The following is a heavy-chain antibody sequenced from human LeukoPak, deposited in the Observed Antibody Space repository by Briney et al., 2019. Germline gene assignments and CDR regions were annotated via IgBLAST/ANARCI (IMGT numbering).Heavy chain of an antibody. CDR3: ARAGYCSSTSCYVGYYFDY. CDR1: GYTFTSYG. Sequence: ASVKVSCKASGYTFTSYGISWVRQAPGQGLEWMGWISAYNGNTNYAQKLQGRVTMTTDTSMSTAYMELRSLRSDDTAVYYCARAGYCSSTSCYVGYYFDYWGQGTLVTVSS. D-gene: IGHD2-2*01. J-gene: IGHJ4*02. CDR2: ISAYNGNT. V-gene: IGHV1-18*01.